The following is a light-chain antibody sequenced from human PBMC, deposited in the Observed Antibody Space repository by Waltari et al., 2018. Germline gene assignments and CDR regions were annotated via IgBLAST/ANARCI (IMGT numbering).Light chain of an antibody. Sequence: SYVLTQPPSVAVAPGETARVTCGGNNIKSKSWHWYHQRPGQAPGLVISYCSDRPSVIPERVAGSNAGEPATLTISRVEAGDEADYYCQVWDANTDPGVFGTGTEVTVL. J-gene: IGLJ1*01. V-gene: IGLV3-21*01. CDR3: QVWDANTDPGV. CDR2: YCS. CDR1: NIKSKS.